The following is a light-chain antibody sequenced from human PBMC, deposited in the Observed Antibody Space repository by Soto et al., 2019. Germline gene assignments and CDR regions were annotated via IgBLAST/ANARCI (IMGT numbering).Light chain of an antibody. CDR2: EVT. CDR3: VSYAGSNNLV. V-gene: IGLV2-8*01. Sequence: QSALTQPPSASGSPGQAVTISCTGTSSNVGGYNFVSWYQQHPGKAPKLMIYEVTKRPSGVPDRFSGSKSGNTASLTGSGLRAEDEAVYYCVSYAGSNNLVFGGGTKLTVL. CDR1: SSNVGGYNF. J-gene: IGLJ2*01.